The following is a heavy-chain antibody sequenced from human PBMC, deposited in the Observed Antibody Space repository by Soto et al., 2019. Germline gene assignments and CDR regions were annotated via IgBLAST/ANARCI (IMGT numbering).Heavy chain of an antibody. Sequence: QLQLQESGPRLVKPSETLSLTCTVSGNSISTRNYYWGWIRQPPGKGLEWIGSAYYTGSTSYSPSLKGRVTISVDTSKNQFSLRLTSVTAADTAVYYCATVTGFLSPTIVGAEYWGQGILVTVSS. CDR3: ATVTGFLSPTIVGAEY. V-gene: IGHV4-39*01. CDR1: GNSISTRNYY. J-gene: IGHJ4*02. D-gene: IGHD2-21*01. CDR2: AYYTGST.